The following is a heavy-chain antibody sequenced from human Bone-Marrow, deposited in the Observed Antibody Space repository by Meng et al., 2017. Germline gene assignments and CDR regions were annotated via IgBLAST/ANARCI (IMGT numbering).Heavy chain of an antibody. J-gene: IGHJ5*02. V-gene: IGHV4-31*01. Sequence: GQVQEQDPGLVKPSQTLSLTCNVSGGSISSGGYYWSWIRQHPGKGLELIGYIYYSGTTYYNPSLSSLVTISVDTSKNQFSLNLSSVTAADTAVYYCARDIRQGGNIWFDPWGQGTLVTVSS. CDR1: GGSISSGGYY. D-gene: IGHD3-16*01. CDR3: ARDIRQGGNIWFDP. CDR2: IYYSGTT.